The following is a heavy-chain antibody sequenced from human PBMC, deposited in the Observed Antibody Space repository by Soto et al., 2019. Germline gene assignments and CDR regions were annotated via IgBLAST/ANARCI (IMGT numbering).Heavy chain of an antibody. CDR1: GFTFSGSA. D-gene: IGHD3-22*01. J-gene: IGHJ3*02. V-gene: IGHV3-21*01. CDR2: ISSSSSYI. CDR3: ARDLGYYDSSGRRSAFDI. Sequence: PGESLKISCAASGFTFSGSAIHWVRQASGKGLEWVSSISSSSSYIYYADSVKGRFTISRDNAKDSLYLQMNSLRAEDTAVYYCARDLGYYDSSGRRSAFDIWGQGTMVT.